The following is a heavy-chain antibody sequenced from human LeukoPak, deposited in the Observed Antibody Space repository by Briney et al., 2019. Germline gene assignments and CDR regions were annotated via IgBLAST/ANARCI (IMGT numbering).Heavy chain of an antibody. V-gene: IGHV3-30*02. J-gene: IGHJ3*02. CDR1: EFAFSSSG. Sequence: GGSLRLSCAASEFAFSSSGMHWVRQAPGKGLEWVAFIRFDGSSKFYTDSVKGRFTISRDNSKNTLNLQMNSLRAEDTAVYYCAKDYIYGGWGNAFDIWGQGTMVTVSS. CDR2: IRFDGSSK. D-gene: IGHD5-18*01. CDR3: AKDYIYGGWGNAFDI.